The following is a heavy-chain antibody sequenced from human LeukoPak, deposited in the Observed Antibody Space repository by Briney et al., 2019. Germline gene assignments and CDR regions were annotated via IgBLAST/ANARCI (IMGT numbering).Heavy chain of an antibody. J-gene: IGHJ4*02. Sequence: PGGSLRLSCAASGFTFSSYEMNWVRQAPGKGLEWVSYIDVSDTPVYYAESVKGRFTISRDNTKNSLYLQMNSLRAEDTAVYYCARDGGWGLYFDYWGQGTLVTVSS. V-gene: IGHV3-48*03. CDR1: GFTFSSYE. CDR3: ARDGGWGLYFDY. CDR2: IDVSDTPV. D-gene: IGHD6-19*01.